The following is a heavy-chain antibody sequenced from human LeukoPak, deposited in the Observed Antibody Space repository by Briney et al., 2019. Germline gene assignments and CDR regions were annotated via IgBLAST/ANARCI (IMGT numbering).Heavy chain of an antibody. CDR1: GYTFTSYG. D-gene: IGHD3-10*01. CDR3: ARVIGSPPYYYYYYMDV. J-gene: IGHJ6*03. CDR2: ISAYNGNT. V-gene: IGHV1-18*01. Sequence: ASVKVSCKASGYTFTSYGISWVRQAPGQGLEWMGWISAYNGNTNYAQKLQGGVTMTTDTSTSTAYMELRSLRSDDTAVHYCARVIGSPPYYYYYYMDVWGKGTTVTVSS.